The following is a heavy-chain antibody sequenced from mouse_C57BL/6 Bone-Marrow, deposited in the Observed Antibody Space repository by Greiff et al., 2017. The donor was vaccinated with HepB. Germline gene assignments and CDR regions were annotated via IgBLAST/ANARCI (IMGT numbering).Heavy chain of an antibody. Sequence: QVQLKQSGAELARPGASVKLSCKASGYTFTSYGISWVKQRTGQGLEWIGEIYPRSGNTYYNEKFKGKATLTADKSSSTAYMELRSLTSEDSAVYFCARVGVLRYPFAYWGQGTLVTVSA. CDR2: IYPRSGNT. J-gene: IGHJ3*01. D-gene: IGHD1-1*01. CDR1: GYTFTSYG. CDR3: ARVGVLRYPFAY. V-gene: IGHV1-81*01.